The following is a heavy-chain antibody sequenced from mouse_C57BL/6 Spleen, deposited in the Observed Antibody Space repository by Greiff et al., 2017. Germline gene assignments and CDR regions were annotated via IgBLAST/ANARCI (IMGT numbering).Heavy chain of an antibody. CDR2: IDPSDSET. V-gene: IGHV1-52*01. CDR1: GYTFTSYW. J-gene: IGHJ2*01. Sequence: VQLQQPGAELVRPGSSVKLSCKASGYTFTSYWMHWVKQRPIKGLEWIGNIDPSDSETHYNQKFKDKATLTVDKSSSTAYMQLSSLTSEDSAVYYCARLGGRYYFDYWGQGTTLTVSS. CDR3: ARLGGRYYFDY.